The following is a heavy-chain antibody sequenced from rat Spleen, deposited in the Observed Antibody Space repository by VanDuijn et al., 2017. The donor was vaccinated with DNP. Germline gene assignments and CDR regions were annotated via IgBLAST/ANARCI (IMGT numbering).Heavy chain of an antibody. V-gene: IGHV5S10*01. D-gene: IGHD1-12*01. CDR2: TVHDGSRT. CDR1: GFSFRNYG. J-gene: IGHJ2*01. CDR3: TTLNFYASLSEYFDY. Sequence: EVQLVESGGGLVQPGRSLKLSCTASGFSFRNYGMAWVRQTPKKGLEWVATTVHDGSRTYYRDSVKGRFTISRDNAKNTLHLQMDSLRSEDTATYYCTTLNFYASLSEYFDYWGQGVMVTVSS.